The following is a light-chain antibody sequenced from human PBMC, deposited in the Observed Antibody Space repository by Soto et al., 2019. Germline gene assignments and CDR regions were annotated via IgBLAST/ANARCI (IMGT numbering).Light chain of an antibody. CDR1: NSDIGAYDY. CDR2: NVN. V-gene: IGLV2-14*03. J-gene: IGLJ1*01. CDR3: LSHTTRRIYV. Sequence: QSALTQPAPVSGSPGQSITISCSGTNSDIGAYDYVSWYQQHPGKPPKLIIYNVNNRPSGVSFRFSGSKSANTASLTISGLQTEDEADYYCLSHTTRRIYVFGPGTRSPS.